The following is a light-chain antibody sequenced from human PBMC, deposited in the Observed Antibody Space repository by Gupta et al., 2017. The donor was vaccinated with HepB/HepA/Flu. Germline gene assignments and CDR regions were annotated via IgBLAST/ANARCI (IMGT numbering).Light chain of an antibody. CDR1: QSVSSN. CDR3: QQYNNWPRWT. V-gene: IGKV3-15*01. Sequence: ETVMTQSPATLSVSLGEGATLSCRASQSVSSNLAWYQQKPGQAPRLLIYDASTRATDIPARFSGSGSGTEFTLTIRSLQSEDFAVYYCQQYNNWPRWTFGQGTKVEIK. J-gene: IGKJ1*01. CDR2: DAS.